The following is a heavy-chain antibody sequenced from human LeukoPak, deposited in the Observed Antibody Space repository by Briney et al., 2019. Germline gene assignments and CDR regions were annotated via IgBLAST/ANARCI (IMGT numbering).Heavy chain of an antibody. CDR1: GGSISSGSHY. V-gene: IGHV4-61*02. Sequence: SETLSPTCPVYGGSISSGSHYWSGIRQPAGKGLEWIGRIYTGGSTHYNPSLKCPVAISVATSKQQFYLTLCSLAARHSAVVYCSRCGYYFSWGYCNTPYYFDYWGQGTLVTVSS. D-gene: IGHD3-10*01. J-gene: IGHJ4*02. CDR3: SRCGYYFSWGYCNTPYYFDY. CDR2: IYTGGST.